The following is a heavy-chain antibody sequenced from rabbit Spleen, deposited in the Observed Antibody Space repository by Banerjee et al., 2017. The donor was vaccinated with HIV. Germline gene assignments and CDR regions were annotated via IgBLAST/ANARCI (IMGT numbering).Heavy chain of an antibody. CDR3: ARDTSSSFSSYGMDL. D-gene: IGHD1-1*01. CDR1: GFSFSSSDY. Sequence: QSLEESGGDLVKPEGSLTLTCTASGFSFSSSDYMCWVRQAPGKGLEWIACIEGGSSAFSYFARWAKGRFTISKTSSTTVTLQMTSLTAADTATYFCARDTSSSFSSYGMDLWGPGTLVTVS. J-gene: IGHJ6*01. V-gene: IGHV1S40*01. CDR2: IEGGSSAFS.